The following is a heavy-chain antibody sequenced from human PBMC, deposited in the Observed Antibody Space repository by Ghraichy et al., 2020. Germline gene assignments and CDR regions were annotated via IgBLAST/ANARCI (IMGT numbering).Heavy chain of an antibody. CDR1: GFTFSRHP. Sequence: GGSLRLSCAASGFTFSRHPMCWVRQAPGKGLEWVSSLTESGDRTHYAESVKGRFTISRDNSKDILYLQLDSLRPEDTAIYYCAKRRDYCLHTSCLDYWGQGTLVTVSS. D-gene: IGHD3-3*01. CDR2: LTESGDRT. V-gene: IGHV3-23*01. J-gene: IGHJ4*02. CDR3: AKRRDYCLHTSCLDY.